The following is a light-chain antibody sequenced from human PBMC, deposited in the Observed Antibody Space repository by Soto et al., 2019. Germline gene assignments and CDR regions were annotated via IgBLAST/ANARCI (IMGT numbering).Light chain of an antibody. V-gene: IGLV2-14*01. CDR3: SSYTSSSTLVYV. Sequence: SALTQPASVSGSPGQSITISCTGTSSDVGGYNYVSWYQQHPGKAPKLMIYDVSNRPSGVSNRFSGSKSGNTASLTISGLQAEDEADYYCSSYTSSSTLVYVFGTGTKLTVL. CDR1: SSDVGGYNY. J-gene: IGLJ1*01. CDR2: DVS.